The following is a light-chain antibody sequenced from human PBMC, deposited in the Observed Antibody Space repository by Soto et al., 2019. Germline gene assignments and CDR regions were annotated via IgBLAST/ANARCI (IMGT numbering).Light chain of an antibody. V-gene: IGKV1-5*01. CDR3: QHYNSISPRYT. Sequence: DIQMTQSPSTLSASVGDRVTITCRASQSISNWLAWYQQKPGKAPKLLIYDASTLESGVPSRFSGSGSGTEFTLTISSLQPDDFATYCCQHYNSISPRYTFGQGTKVEIK. CDR1: QSISNW. CDR2: DAS. J-gene: IGKJ2*01.